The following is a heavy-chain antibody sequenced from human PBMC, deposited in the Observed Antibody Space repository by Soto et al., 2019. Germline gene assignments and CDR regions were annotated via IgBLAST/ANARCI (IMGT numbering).Heavy chain of an antibody. CDR1: GFTFSSYG. CDR2: SSATGAGT. Sequence: GGTLRRSCAASGFTFSSYGMISVRQAPGKGLERVSSSSATGAGTYYADSVKGRCTISRDNSKNTRYLHMTSLRVAETAPSHSAMERRGGSNCDFYSGFWGTGARGTVAS. CDR3: AMERRGGSNCDFYSGF. J-gene: IGHJ6*04. V-gene: IGHV3-23*01. D-gene: IGHD1-26*01.